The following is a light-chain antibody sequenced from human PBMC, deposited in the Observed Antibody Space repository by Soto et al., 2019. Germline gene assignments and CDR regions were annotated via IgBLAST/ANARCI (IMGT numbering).Light chain of an antibody. Sequence: QSALTQPPSASGSPGQSVTISCTGTSSDIGGYNSVSWYQQHPGKAPELMIYVVSERPSGVPDRFSASKSGNTASLTVSGLQAEDEADYYCGSYAGNHNFVFATGTKVTVL. J-gene: IGLJ1*01. CDR3: GSYAGNHNFV. V-gene: IGLV2-8*01. CDR2: VVS. CDR1: SSDIGGYNS.